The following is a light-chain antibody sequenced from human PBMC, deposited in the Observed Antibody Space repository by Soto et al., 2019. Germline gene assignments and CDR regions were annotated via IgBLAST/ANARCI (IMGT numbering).Light chain of an antibody. CDR3: CSYASSGTYV. J-gene: IGLJ1*01. V-gene: IGLV2-14*03. CDR1: SSDFGDFGGYNY. CDR2: GVR. Sequence: QSALTQPASLSGSPRQPITISCTGASSDFGDFGGYNYVSWYQHHPGEAPKLIIYGVRNRPSGVSNRVYASTSGNKASLTISGLQAEDEADYYCCSYASSGTYVLRPGTQVNVL.